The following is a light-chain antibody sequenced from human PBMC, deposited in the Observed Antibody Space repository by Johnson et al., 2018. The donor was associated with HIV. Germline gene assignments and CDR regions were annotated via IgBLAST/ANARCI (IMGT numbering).Light chain of an antibody. CDR2: DNN. J-gene: IGLJ1*01. V-gene: IGLV1-51*01. Sequence: QSVLTQPPSVSAAPGQKVTISCSGSSSNIGNNYVSWYQQLPGTAPKLLIYDNNKRPSGIPDRFSGSKSGTSATLGITGIQTGEQDDCDGGTWDRGLSAGCVFGTGTKVTVL. CDR1: SSNIGNNY. CDR3: GTWDRGLSAGCV.